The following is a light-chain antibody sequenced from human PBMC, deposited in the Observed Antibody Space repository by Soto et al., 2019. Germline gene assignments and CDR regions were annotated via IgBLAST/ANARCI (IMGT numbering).Light chain of an antibody. Sequence: DIQMTQSPSSLSAAVGDRVTITCRASRTISTYLNWYQQRPGKAPTLLIYAASTLQSGVPSRFSDSGYVKDFTLTISRLQLEDFATYYCQQSHSIPYTFGQGTKLEI. CDR2: AAS. J-gene: IGKJ2*01. V-gene: IGKV1-39*01. CDR1: RTISTY. CDR3: QQSHSIPYT.